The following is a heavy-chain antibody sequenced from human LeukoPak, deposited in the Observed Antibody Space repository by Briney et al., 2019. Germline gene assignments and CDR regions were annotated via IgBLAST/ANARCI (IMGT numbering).Heavy chain of an antibody. J-gene: IGHJ4*02. V-gene: IGHV1-69*05. D-gene: IGHD6-13*01. CDR3: ARHGSTAAAGIMGGSLSD. Sequence: SVKVSCKASGGTFSSYAISWVRQAPGQGLEWMGGIIPIFGTANYAQKFQGRVTITTDESTSTAYMELSSLRSEDAAVYYCARHGSTAAAGIMGGSLSDWGQGTLVTVSS. CDR2: IIPIFGTA. CDR1: GGTFSSYA.